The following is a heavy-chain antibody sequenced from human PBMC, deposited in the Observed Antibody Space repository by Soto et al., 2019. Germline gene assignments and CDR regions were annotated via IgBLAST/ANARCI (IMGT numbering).Heavy chain of an antibody. V-gene: IGHV4-34*01. CDR1: GGSFSGYY. Sequence: ASETLSLTCAVYGGSFSGYYWSWIRQPPGKGLEWIGEINHSGSTNYNPSLKSRVTISVDTSKNQFSLKLSSVTAADTAVYYCAREAYGDYEKFDYWGQGTLVTVSS. D-gene: IGHD4-17*01. CDR2: INHSGST. J-gene: IGHJ4*02. CDR3: AREAYGDYEKFDY.